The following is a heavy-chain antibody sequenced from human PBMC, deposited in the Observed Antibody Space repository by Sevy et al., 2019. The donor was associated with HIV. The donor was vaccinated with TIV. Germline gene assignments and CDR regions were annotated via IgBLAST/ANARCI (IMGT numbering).Heavy chain of an antibody. CDR3: ARASSTADYTEYFQH. Sequence: SETLSLTCAVSGGSISSGGYSWSWIRQPPGKGLEWIGYIYHSGGTYYNPSLKSRVTISVDRSKNQFSLKLGSVTAADTAVYYCARASSTADYTEYFQHWGQGTLVTVSS. CDR1: GGSISSGGYS. D-gene: IGHD4-4*01. CDR2: IYHSGGT. V-gene: IGHV4-30-2*01. J-gene: IGHJ1*01.